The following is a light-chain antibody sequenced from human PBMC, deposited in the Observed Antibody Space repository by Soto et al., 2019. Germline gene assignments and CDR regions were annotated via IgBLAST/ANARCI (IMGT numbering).Light chain of an antibody. CDR2: GAS. CDR3: QQYGSSPYT. CDR1: QSVSSSY. J-gene: IGKJ2*01. Sequence: EIVLTQSPGTLSLSPGERATLSCRASQSVSSSYLAWYQQKPGLAPRLLMYGASSRATGIPDRFSGGGSATDFPLTISRLEPEDFAVYYCQQYGSSPYTFGQGTKLEIK. V-gene: IGKV3-20*01.